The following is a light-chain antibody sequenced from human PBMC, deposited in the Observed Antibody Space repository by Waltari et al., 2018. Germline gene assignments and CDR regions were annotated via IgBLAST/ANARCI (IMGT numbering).Light chain of an antibody. CDR1: KLGLTH. Sequence: SYDLTQPPSVSVSPGQTATIICSGDKLGLTHVWWYQQKPGRSPRLVIYQTNKRPSGIPERFSGSNSGNAATLTISGTQAMDEADYFCQAWDGSTVLFGGGTKLTVL. CDR2: QTN. J-gene: IGLJ2*01. CDR3: QAWDGSTVL. V-gene: IGLV3-1*01.